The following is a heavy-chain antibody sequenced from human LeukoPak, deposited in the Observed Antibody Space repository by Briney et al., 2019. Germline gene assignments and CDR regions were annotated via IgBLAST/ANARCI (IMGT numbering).Heavy chain of an antibody. V-gene: IGHV3-48*03. CDR3: AKGAYDYIEMGYFDY. Sequence: PGGSLRLSCAASGFTFSSYEMNWVRQAPGKGLEWVSYISSSGSTIYYADSVKGRFTISRDNSKNTLYLQMNSLRAEDTAVYYCAKGAYDYIEMGYFDYWGQGTLVTVSS. CDR2: ISSSGSTI. J-gene: IGHJ4*02. D-gene: IGHD5-12*01. CDR1: GFTFSSYE.